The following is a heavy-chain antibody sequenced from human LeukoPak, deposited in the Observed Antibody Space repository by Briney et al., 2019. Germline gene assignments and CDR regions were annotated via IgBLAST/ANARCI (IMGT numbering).Heavy chain of an antibody. CDR1: GYTFTSYG. V-gene: IGHV1-18*01. D-gene: IGHD3-16*01. Sequence: ASVKVSCKASGYTFTSYGISWVRQAPGQGLEWMGWISAYNGNTNYAQKLQGRVTMTTDTSTSTAYMELRSLRSDDTAVYYCARDPLHYDYVWGSPLGPYDASDIWGQGTMVTVSS. CDR2: ISAYNGNT. J-gene: IGHJ3*02. CDR3: ARDPLHYDYVWGSPLGPYDASDI.